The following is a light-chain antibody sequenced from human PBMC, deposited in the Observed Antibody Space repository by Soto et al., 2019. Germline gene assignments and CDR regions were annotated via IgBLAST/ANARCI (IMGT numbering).Light chain of an antibody. J-gene: IGLJ2*01. CDR2: DVS. V-gene: IGLV2-11*01. Sequence: QSALTQPRSVSGSPGQSVTISCTGTSSDVGGYNYVSWYQQHPGKAPKLLIYDVSKRPSGVPDRFSGSKSGNTASLTISGLQAEDEADYYCCSDAGNYILVFGGGTKLTVL. CDR1: SSDVGGYNY. CDR3: CSDAGNYILV.